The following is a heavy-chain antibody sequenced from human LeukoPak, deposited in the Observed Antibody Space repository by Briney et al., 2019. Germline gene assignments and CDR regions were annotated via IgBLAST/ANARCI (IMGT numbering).Heavy chain of an antibody. J-gene: IGHJ4*02. V-gene: IGHV4-59*08. Sequence: SETLSLTCTVSGGSISPYYGSWIRQPPGKGLEWIGYIFYTGSGSTSHNPSLKSRVTISVDTSKNQFSLNLNSVTAADTAVYYCARHAVYAGSGWAFDFWGQGTLVTVFS. CDR3: ARHAVYAGSGWAFDF. CDR2: IFYTGSGST. D-gene: IGHD6-19*01. CDR1: GGSISPYY.